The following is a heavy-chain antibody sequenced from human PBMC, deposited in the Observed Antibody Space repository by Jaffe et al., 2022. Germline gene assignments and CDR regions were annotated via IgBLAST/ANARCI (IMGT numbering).Heavy chain of an antibody. V-gene: IGHV4-39*01. Sequence: QLQLQESGPGLVKPPETLSLTCTVSGGSISDSNYYWGWIRQPPGKGLEWIGNIYYSGSTYYNPSLKSRVAISVDTSKNQFSLKLSSVTAADTALYYCARAYGTRTYYSPYYYYYMDVWGKGTTVTVSS. D-gene: IGHD3-10*01. J-gene: IGHJ6*03. CDR1: GGSISDSNYY. CDR2: IYYSGST. CDR3: ARAYGTRTYYSPYYYYYMDV.